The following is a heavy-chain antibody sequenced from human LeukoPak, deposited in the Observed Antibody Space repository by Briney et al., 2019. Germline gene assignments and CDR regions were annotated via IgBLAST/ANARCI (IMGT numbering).Heavy chain of an antibody. D-gene: IGHD1-26*01. V-gene: IGHV4-34*01. J-gene: IGHJ4*02. CDR2: INHSGST. Sequence: SETLSLTCAVYGGFLSGYYWSWIRQPPGKGLEWIGEINHSGSTNYNPSLKSRVTISVDTSKNQFSLKLNSVTAADTPVYYCARGWEPLGFYFDYWGQGILVTVSS. CDR3: ARGWEPLGFYFDY. CDR1: GGFLSGYY.